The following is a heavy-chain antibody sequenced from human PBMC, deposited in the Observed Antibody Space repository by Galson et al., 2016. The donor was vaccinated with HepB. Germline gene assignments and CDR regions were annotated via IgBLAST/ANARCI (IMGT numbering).Heavy chain of an antibody. V-gene: IGHV3-7*03. CDR3: AKGPYSHSSSWYRGHYFDY. D-gene: IGHD6-13*01. CDR1: GFTFSNHW. J-gene: IGHJ4*02. Sequence: SLRLSCAASGFTFSNHWMNWLRQAPGKGLEWVANIKTDGSEKYYVDSVKGRFTISRDNAKNSVYLQMSSLRAEDTALYYCAKGPYSHSSSWYRGHYFDYWGQGTLVTVSS. CDR2: IKTDGSEK.